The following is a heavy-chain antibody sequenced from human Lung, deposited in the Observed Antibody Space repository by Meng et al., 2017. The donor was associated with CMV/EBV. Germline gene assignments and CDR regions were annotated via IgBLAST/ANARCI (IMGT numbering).Heavy chain of an antibody. J-gene: IGHJ4*02. Sequence: SETLSLTCPVSGGSISSYYWSWIRQPPGKGLEWIGYIYYSGSTNYNPSLKSRVTISVDTSKNQFSLKLSSVTAANTAVYYCARDNPNSGIDYWGQGKLVTVDS. D-gene: IGHD1-26*01. CDR3: ARDNPNSGIDY. CDR2: IYYSGST. CDR1: GGSISSYY. V-gene: IGHV4-59*01.